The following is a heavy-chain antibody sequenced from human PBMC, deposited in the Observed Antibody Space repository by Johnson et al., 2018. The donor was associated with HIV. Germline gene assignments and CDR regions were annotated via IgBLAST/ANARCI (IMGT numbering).Heavy chain of an antibody. CDR3: TRRESSELGDAFDI. Sequence: VQLVESGGGVVRPGGSLRLSCAASGFTFDDSGMSWVRQAPGKGLEWVSGINWNGGSTGYADSVKGRFTISRDNAKNSLYLQMNSLRAEDTALYFCTRRESSELGDAFDIWGQGTMVTVSS. J-gene: IGHJ3*02. D-gene: IGHD6-6*01. V-gene: IGHV3-20*04. CDR2: INWNGGST. CDR1: GFTFDDSG.